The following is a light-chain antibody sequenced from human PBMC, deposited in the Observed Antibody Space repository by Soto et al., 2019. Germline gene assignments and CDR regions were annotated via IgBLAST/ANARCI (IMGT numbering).Light chain of an antibody. V-gene: IGKV4-1*01. J-gene: IGKJ1*01. Sequence: DIVMTQSPASLAVSLGEKATINCKYSQSVFYSSNNKNYLAWYQQNPGQPPKLLIYWASTRESGVTDRFSGSGSGTDFTLPISGLQAEDVAVYYCQQYWTFGQGTKVEIK. CDR1: QSVFYSSNNKNY. CDR3: QQYWT. CDR2: WAS.